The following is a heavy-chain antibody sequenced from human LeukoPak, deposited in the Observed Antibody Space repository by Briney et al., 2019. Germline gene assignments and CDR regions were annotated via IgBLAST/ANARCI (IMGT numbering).Heavy chain of an antibody. CDR3: AGWPIFSDAFHI. CDR2: IKQVGSEK. Sequence: PGGSLRLSCAASGFTFSNYWMSWVRQAPGKGLEWVANIKQVGSEKYYVDSVKGRFTISRDNAKNSLYVQMNSLRAEDTAVYYCAGWPIFSDAFHIWGQGTMVTVSS. V-gene: IGHV3-7*01. CDR1: GFTFSNYW. D-gene: IGHD2-15*01. J-gene: IGHJ3*02.